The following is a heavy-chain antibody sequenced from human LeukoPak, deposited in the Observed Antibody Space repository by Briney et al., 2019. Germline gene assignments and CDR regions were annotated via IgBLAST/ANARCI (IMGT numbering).Heavy chain of an antibody. D-gene: IGHD5-12*01. CDR2: VSDRGGT. CDR1: RGSISSYY. V-gene: IGHV4-59*01. Sequence: SETLSLTCTVSRGSISSYYWSWIRQSPGKGLEWIGYVSDRGGTNYNPSPKSRVTISVGTSKNQFSLKLRSVTAADTAVYYCARDGGYDRPGIDYWGQGTLVTVSS. CDR3: ARDGGYDRPGIDY. J-gene: IGHJ4*02.